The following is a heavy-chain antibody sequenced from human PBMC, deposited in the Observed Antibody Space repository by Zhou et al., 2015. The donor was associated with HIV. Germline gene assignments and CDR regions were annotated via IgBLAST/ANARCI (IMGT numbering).Heavy chain of an antibody. Sequence: QAQLVQSGAAVKKPGASVKVSCKASGYIFTTYGISWVRQAPGQELEWMGWISAYNGDTEYEQRFQERVTMTTETSTATAYMELGNVTLDDTAVYYCARGFGGGKNRNGMDVWGQGP. D-gene: IGHD3-10*01. CDR2: ISAYNGDT. CDR3: ARGFGGGKNRNGMDV. CDR1: GYIFTTYG. J-gene: IGHJ6*02. V-gene: IGHV1-18*01.